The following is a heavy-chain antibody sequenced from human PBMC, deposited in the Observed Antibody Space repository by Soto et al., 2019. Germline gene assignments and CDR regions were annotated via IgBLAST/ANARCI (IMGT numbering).Heavy chain of an antibody. D-gene: IGHD6-13*01. J-gene: IGHJ6*02. CDR1: GGSISSGGYY. V-gene: IGHV4-31*03. Sequence: SETLSLTCTVSGGSISSGGYYWIWIRHHPGKGLEWIGYSYYSGSTYYNPSLKSRVTISVDTSKNQFSLKLSSVTAADTAVYYCARVRGIAAAGYYYYYGMDVWGQGTTVTVSS. CDR2: SYYSGST. CDR3: ARVRGIAAAGYYYYYGMDV.